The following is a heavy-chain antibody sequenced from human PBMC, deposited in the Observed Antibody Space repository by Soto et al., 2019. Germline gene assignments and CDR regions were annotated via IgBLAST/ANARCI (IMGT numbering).Heavy chain of an antibody. J-gene: IGHJ3*02. CDR3: AREWNCGGDYSYDAFDI. Sequence: SETLSLTCAVYGGSFSGYYWSWIRQPPGKGLEWIGEINHSGSTNYNPSLKSRVTISVDTSKNQFSLKLSSVTAADTAVYYCAREWNCGGDYSYDAFDIWGQGTMVTVSS. CDR2: INHSGST. CDR1: GGSFSGYY. V-gene: IGHV4-34*01. D-gene: IGHD2-21*02.